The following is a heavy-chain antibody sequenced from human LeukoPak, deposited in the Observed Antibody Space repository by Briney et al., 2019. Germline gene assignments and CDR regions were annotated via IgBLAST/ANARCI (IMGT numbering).Heavy chain of an antibody. J-gene: IGHJ4*02. D-gene: IGHD6-13*01. CDR3: AKAHPDSRNTPTYYFDY. CDR2: TKEDGSDK. V-gene: IGHV3-7*05. Sequence: GGSLRLSCAASGFTFSNYWMTWVRQAPGKGLEWVANTKEDGSDKYYVDSVKDRFTISRDNAKNSLYLQMNSLRAEDTAVYHCAKAHPDSRNTPTYYFDYWGQGTLVTVPS. CDR1: GFTFSNYW.